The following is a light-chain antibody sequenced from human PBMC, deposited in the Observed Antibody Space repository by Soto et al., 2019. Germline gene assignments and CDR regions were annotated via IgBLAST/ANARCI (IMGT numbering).Light chain of an antibody. V-gene: IGKV3-20*01. J-gene: IGKJ2*01. CDR2: GAS. Sequence: EIVLTQSPGTLSLSPGERATLSCRASQSVSSSDLAWYQQKPGQATRLLIYGASSRATGIPDRFSGSGSGTDFILISSRLEHEDFAVYYCQQYGSSPYTFGKGTRLEIK. CDR3: QQYGSSPYT. CDR1: QSVSSSD.